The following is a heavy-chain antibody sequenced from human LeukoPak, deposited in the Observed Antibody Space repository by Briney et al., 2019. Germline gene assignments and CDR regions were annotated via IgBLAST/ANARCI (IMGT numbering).Heavy chain of an antibody. CDR1: GGSISSYF. J-gene: IGHJ4*02. V-gene: IGHV4-4*07. Sequence: SETLSLTCTVSGGSISSYFWSWIRQPAGKGLEWIGRMYTSGSTNYNPSLKSRVTMSADTSKNQFSLKMSSVTAADMAVYYCAGSGYSYGNSFDYWGQGTLVTVSS. D-gene: IGHD5-18*01. CDR3: AGSGYSYGNSFDY. CDR2: MYTSGST.